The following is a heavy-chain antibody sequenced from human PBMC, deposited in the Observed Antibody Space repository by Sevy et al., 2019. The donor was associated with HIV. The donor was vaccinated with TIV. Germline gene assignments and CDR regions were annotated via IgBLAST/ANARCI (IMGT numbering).Heavy chain of an antibody. Sequence: GGSLRLSCATSGFTFDDYAMTWFRQAPGKGLEWVGFIRNEAYGGTSEYAVSVKGRFSISRDDSKRIAYLQMNSLETEDTAIYYCTRAQYCSSTTCSDGMDVWGQGTTVTVSS. CDR3: TRAQYCSSTTCSDGMDV. V-gene: IGHV3-49*03. J-gene: IGHJ6*02. D-gene: IGHD2-2*01. CDR1: GFTFDDYA. CDR2: IRNEAYGGTS.